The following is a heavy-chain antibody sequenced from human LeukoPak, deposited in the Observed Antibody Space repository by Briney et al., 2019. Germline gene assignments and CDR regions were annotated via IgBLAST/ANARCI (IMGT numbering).Heavy chain of an antibody. CDR2: INHSGGT. CDR3: ATIYGSGTNRRPN. Sequence: PSETLSLTCAVYGGSFSGYYWSWIRQPPGKGLEWIGEINHSGGTKYNPSLKSRVTISVDTSKNQFSLKLSSVTAADTAVYYCATIYGSGTNRRPNWGQGTLVTVSS. D-gene: IGHD3-10*01. V-gene: IGHV4-34*01. CDR1: GGSFSGYY. J-gene: IGHJ4*02.